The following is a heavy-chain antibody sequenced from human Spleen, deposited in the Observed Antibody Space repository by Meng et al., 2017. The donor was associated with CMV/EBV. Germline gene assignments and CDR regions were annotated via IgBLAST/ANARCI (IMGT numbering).Heavy chain of an antibody. CDR1: GFTFRTYS. CDR2: ISGSTTDI. CDR3: ARESTGAVDALDI. D-gene: IGHD6-19*01. J-gene: IGHJ3*02. Sequence: GESLKISCAVSGFTFRTYSMNWVRQAPGKGLEWISYISGSTTDIFYADSVKGRFTISRDNARNSLYLQMNSLRAEDTALYYCARESTGAVDALDIWGRGTTVTVSS. V-gene: IGHV3-21*05.